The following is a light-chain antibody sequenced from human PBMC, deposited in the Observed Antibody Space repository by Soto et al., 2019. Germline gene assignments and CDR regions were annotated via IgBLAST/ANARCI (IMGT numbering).Light chain of an antibody. CDR1: STDFVSYNR. CDR3: SLYTSENTYV. CDR2: EAS. V-gene: IGLV2-18*01. Sequence: QSALTQPPSVSGSPGQSVTLSCTGTSTDFVSYNRVSWYQQPPDTAPKLMIYEASNRPSGVPDRFSGSKSGNTASLTISGLQAADEADYYCSLYTSENTYVFGTGTKV. J-gene: IGLJ1*01.